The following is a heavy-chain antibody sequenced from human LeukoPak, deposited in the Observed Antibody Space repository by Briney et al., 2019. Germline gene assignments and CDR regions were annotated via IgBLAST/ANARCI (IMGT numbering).Heavy chain of an antibody. J-gene: IGHJ3*02. V-gene: IGHV4-4*07. CDR2: IYTRGST. D-gene: IGHD2-15*01. CDR1: GGSINNYY. CDR3: ARGRYCSADICSGGDAFDI. Sequence: PSETLSLTSTDSGGSINNYYWSWIRQPPGKGLEWIWRIYTRGSTNYNPSLKSRVTMSVDTSKNQFSLKLSSVTTADTAVYYCARGRYCSADICSGGDAFDIWGQGTMVSVSS.